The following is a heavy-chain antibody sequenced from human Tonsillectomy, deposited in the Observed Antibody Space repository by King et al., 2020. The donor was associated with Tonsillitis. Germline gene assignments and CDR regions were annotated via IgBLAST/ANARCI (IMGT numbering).Heavy chain of an antibody. CDR3: TSDGPGRGGGEFDY. CDR2: GKSKNDGGTT. Sequence: VQLVESGGGLLRPGGSLRLSCAASGFTFTTAWMIWVRQAPGEGLEWIALGKSKNDGGTTHYSAPVKGRFTISRDDSTNTLYLQMNGLKTEDTAIYYCTSDGPGRGGGEFDYWGQGTLVTVSS. D-gene: IGHD3-16*01. V-gene: IGHV3-15*01. CDR1: GFTFTTAW. J-gene: IGHJ4*02.